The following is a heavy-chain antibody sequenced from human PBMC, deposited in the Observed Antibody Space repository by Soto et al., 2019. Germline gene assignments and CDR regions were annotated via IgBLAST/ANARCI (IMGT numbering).Heavy chain of an antibody. J-gene: IGHJ4*02. CDR1: GFTFSSYA. CDR2: ISGSGGST. V-gene: IGHV3-23*01. CDR3: AKDRDYDSSGYSFDY. Sequence: QPVGSLRLSCAASGFTFSSYAMSWVRQAPGKGLEWVSAISGSGGSTYYADSVKGRFTISRDNSKNTLYLQMNSLRAEDTAVYYCAKDRDYDSSGYSFDYWGQGTLVTVSS. D-gene: IGHD3-22*01.